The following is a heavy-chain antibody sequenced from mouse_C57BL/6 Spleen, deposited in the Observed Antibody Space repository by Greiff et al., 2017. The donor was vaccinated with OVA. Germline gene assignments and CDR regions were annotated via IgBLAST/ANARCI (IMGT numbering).Heavy chain of an antibody. V-gene: IGHV5-9*01. CDR1: GFTFSSYT. CDR3: ASPTVVASRYWYFDV. CDR2: ISGGGGNT. Sequence: VESGGGLVKPGGSLKLSCAASGFTFSSYTMSWVRQTPEKRLEWVATISGGGGNTYYPDSVKGRFTISRDNAKNTLYLQMSSLRSEDTALYYCASPTVVASRYWYFDVWGTGTTVTVSS. J-gene: IGHJ1*03. D-gene: IGHD1-1*01.